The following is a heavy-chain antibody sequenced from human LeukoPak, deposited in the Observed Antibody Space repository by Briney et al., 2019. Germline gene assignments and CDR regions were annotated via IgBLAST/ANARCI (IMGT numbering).Heavy chain of an antibody. CDR2: INHSGST. CDR3: AGNARASSDY. D-gene: IGHD2-2*01. Sequence: SETLSLTCAVYGGSFSGYYRSWIRQPPGKGLEWIGEINHSGSTNYNPSLKSRVTISVDTSKNQFSLKLSSVTAGDTAVYYCAGNARASSDYWGQGTLVTVSS. V-gene: IGHV4-34*01. CDR1: GGSFSGYY. J-gene: IGHJ4*02.